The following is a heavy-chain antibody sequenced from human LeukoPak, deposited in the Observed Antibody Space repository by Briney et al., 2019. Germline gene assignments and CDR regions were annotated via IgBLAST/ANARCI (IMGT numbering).Heavy chain of an antibody. V-gene: IGHV4-34*01. J-gene: IGHJ4*02. CDR1: GGSFSGYY. Sequence: PSETLSLTCAVYGGSFSGYYWSWIRQPPGKGLEWIGEINHSGSTNYNPSLKSRVTISVDTSKNQFSLKPSSVTAADTAVYYCARVSVDIVATISFDYWGQGTLVTVSS. D-gene: IGHD5-12*01. CDR2: INHSGST. CDR3: ARVSVDIVATISFDY.